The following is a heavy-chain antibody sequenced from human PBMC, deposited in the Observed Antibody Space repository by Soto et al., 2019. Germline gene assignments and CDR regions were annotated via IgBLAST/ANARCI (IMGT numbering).Heavy chain of an antibody. Sequence: GGSLRLSCAASGFTFSSYGMHWVRQAPGKGLEWVAVISYDGSNKYYADSVKGRFTISRDNSKNTLYLQMNSLRAEDTAVYYCAKDRVAATPEVYYYYGMDVWGQGTTVTVSS. CDR3: AKDRVAATPEVYYYYGMDV. J-gene: IGHJ6*02. CDR1: GFTFSSYG. D-gene: IGHD2-15*01. CDR2: ISYDGSNK. V-gene: IGHV3-30*18.